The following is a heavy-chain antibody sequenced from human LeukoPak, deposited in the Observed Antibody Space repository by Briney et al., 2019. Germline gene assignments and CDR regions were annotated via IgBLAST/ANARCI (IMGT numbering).Heavy chain of an antibody. CDR2: IYYSGST. J-gene: IGHJ6*03. CDR3: ARGRRDGYTLYYMDV. CDR1: GVSISSSHYD. Sequence: SETLSLTCTVSGVSISSSHYDWGWIRQPPGKGLEWIGSIYYSGSTHYTPSLKSRVTISIDTSKNQFSLKLNSVTAADTAVYYCARGRRDGYTLYYMDVWGKGTTVTISS. D-gene: IGHD5-24*01. V-gene: IGHV4-39*01.